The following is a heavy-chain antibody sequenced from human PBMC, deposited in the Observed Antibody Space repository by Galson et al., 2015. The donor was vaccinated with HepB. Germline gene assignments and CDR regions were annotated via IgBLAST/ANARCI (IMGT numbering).Heavy chain of an antibody. CDR1: GLTFSNAW. J-gene: IGHJ6*02. Sequence: SLRLSCAASGLTFSNAWMSWVRQAPGKGLEWVGRIKSKTDGGTTDYAAPVKGRFTFSRDDSKNTLYLQMNSLKTEDTAVYYCTTVRLQLDYYGMDVWGQGTTVTVSS. CDR3: TTVRLQLDYYGMDV. D-gene: IGHD1-7*01. V-gene: IGHV3-15*01. CDR2: IKSKTDGGTT.